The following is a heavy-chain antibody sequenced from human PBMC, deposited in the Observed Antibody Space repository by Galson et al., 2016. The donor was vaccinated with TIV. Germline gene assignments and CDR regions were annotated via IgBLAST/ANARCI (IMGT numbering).Heavy chain of an antibody. CDR3: ARDSGMSTIKDY. D-gene: IGHD5-24*01. Sequence: VRQAPGKGLEWVSCISSSSSYIYYADSMKGRFTISRDNTKNSLYLQMNSLRAEDTAVYYCARDSGMSTIKDYWGQGTLVTVSS. V-gene: IGHV3-21*01. J-gene: IGHJ4*02. CDR2: ISSSSSYI.